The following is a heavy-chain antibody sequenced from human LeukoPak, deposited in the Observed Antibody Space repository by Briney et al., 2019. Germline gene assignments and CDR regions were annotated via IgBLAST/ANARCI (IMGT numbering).Heavy chain of an antibody. CDR2: ISSSGRTI. CDR3: ARSGGYSYGYQLFDN. J-gene: IGHJ4*02. Sequence: GGSLRLSCAASGFTFDSYEMHWVRQAPGKGLEWVSYISSSGRTIYYADSVKGRFTISRDNAKNSLYLQMNSLRAEDTAVYYCARSGGYSYGYQLFDNWGQGTLVSVSS. CDR1: GFTFDSYE. V-gene: IGHV3-48*03. D-gene: IGHD5-18*01.